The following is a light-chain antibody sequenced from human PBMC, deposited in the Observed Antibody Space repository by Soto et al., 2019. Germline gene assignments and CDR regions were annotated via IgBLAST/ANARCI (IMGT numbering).Light chain of an antibody. J-gene: IGKJ5*01. CDR1: QSVSSN. Sequence: EIVMTQCPATLSGSPGERATLSCGASQSVSSNLAWYQKKTGKAPRLLIYAATRATGIAARFSGGGSATEFTPTISSLKSEDFAVYYCQQYNNWPQITFGQGTRLEIK. CDR3: QQYNNWPQIT. V-gene: IGKV3-15*01. CDR2: AA.